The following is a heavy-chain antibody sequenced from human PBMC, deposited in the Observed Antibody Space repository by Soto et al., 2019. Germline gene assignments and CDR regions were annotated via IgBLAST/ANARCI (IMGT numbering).Heavy chain of an antibody. CDR3: AKGPLILTGYYNPYYFDY. J-gene: IGHJ4*02. V-gene: IGHV3-30-3*01. CDR1: GFTFSSYA. D-gene: IGHD3-9*01. CDR2: ISYDGNNK. Sequence: GGSLRLSCVASGFTFSSYAMHWVRQAPGKGLEWVAVISYDGNNKYYADSVKGRFTISRDNSKNTLYLQMNSLRAEDTAVYYCAKGPLILTGYYNPYYFDYWGQGTLVTVSS.